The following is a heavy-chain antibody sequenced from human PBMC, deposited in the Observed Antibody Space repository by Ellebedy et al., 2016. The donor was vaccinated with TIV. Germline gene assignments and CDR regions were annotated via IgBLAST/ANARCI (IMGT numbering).Heavy chain of an antibody. J-gene: IGHJ6*02. D-gene: IGHD1-1*01. Sequence: GESLKISCAASGVTFSSYSLSWVRQAPGKGLEWVSYISSRSSTIYYADSVKGRFTISRDNAKNSLYLQTNSLRDEDTAVYYCALNWNDSPVGGMDVWGQGTTVTVSS. CDR2: ISSRSSTI. CDR3: ALNWNDSPVGGMDV. V-gene: IGHV3-48*02. CDR1: GVTFSSYS.